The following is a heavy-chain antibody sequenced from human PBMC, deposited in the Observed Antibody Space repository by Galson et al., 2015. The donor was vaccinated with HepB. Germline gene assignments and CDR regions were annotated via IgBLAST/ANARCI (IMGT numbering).Heavy chain of an antibody. D-gene: IGHD6-19*01. V-gene: IGHV3-7*03. CDR3: ARSSGWTSDY. J-gene: IGHJ4*02. CDR1: GFTFSSYC. Sequence: SLRLSCAASGFTFSSYCMTWVRQAPGKGLEWVANIEQDGSEKNYVDSVKGRFTISRDNAKSSLYLQMNSLRVEDTAVYYCARSSGWTSDYWGQGTLVTVSS. CDR2: IEQDGSEK.